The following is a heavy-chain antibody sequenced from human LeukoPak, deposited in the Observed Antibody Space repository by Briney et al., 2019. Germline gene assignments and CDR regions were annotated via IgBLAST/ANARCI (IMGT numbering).Heavy chain of an antibody. D-gene: IGHD3-10*01. CDR3: ARLRGAGSWYFDL. CDR1: GGSISSSSYY. CDR2: IFYSGST. V-gene: IGHV4-39*07. Sequence: PSETLSLTCTVSGGSISSSSYYWGWIRQPPGKGLEWIGSIFYSGSTYYTPSLKSRVTISVDTSKNQFSLKLTSVTAADTAVYYCARLRGAGSWYFDLWGRGTLVTVSS. J-gene: IGHJ2*01.